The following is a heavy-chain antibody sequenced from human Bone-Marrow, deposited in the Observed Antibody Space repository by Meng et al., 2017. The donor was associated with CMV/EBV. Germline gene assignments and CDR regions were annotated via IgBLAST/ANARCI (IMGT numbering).Heavy chain of an antibody. CDR2: ISGSGGST. J-gene: IGHJ6*02. V-gene: IGHV3-23*01. Sequence: GESLKISCAASGFTFSSHAMSWVRQAPGEGLEWGSAISGSGGSTYYADSVKGRFTISRDISKNTLYLQMNSLRAEDTAVYYCAKDHIVGATRYYYGMDVWGQGTTVTVSS. CDR1: GFTFSSHA. D-gene: IGHD1-26*01. CDR3: AKDHIVGATRYYYGMDV.